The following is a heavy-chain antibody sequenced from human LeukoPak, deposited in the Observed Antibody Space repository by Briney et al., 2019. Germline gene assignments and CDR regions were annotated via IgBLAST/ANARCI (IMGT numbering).Heavy chain of an antibody. V-gene: IGHV1-69*10. CDR1: GGTFISYA. J-gene: IGHJ4*02. CDR2: IIPILGIA. Sequence: SVPVTCKASGGTFISYAISGVRQAPGQGLEWMGGIIPILGIANYAQKFQGRVTITADKSTSTAYMELSSLRSEDTAVYYCARGGSSWYYFDYWGQGTLVTVSS. D-gene: IGHD6-13*01. CDR3: ARGGSSWYYFDY.